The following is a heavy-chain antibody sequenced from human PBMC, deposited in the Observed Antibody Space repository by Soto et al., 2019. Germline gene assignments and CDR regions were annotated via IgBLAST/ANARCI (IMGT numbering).Heavy chain of an antibody. J-gene: IGHJ4*02. Sequence: EVQLVESGGGLVQPGGSLRLSCAASGFTFSDHHMDWVRQAPGKGLEWVVRARNKANRYTTAYAASVKRRFTISRHDSQNALSLQMNSLKTEDTAVYFCARLMGTSFHLWGQGTLVIVSS. D-gene: IGHD2-8*01. CDR2: ARNKANRYTT. V-gene: IGHV3-72*01. CDR3: ARLMGTSFHL. CDR1: GFTFSDHH.